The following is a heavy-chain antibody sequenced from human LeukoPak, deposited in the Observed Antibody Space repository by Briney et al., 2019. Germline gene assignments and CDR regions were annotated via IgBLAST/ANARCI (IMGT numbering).Heavy chain of an antibody. CDR2: ISTYNGNT. CDR3: ARDRGSSGWYMDYFDY. CDR1: GYTFTIYG. J-gene: IGHJ4*02. V-gene: IGHV1-18*01. Sequence: GASVKVSCKASGYTFTIYGISWVRQARGQGLEWMGWISTYNGNTKYAQKLQGRDTLPTDTSTSTPYMELRSLRSDDPAVYYCARDRGSSGWYMDYFDYWGQGTLVTVSS. D-gene: IGHD6-19*01.